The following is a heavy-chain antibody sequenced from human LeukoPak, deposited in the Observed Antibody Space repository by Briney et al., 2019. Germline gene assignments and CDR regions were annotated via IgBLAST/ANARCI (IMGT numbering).Heavy chain of an antibody. J-gene: IGHJ4*02. CDR2: IKQDGSEK. Sequence: GGSLRLSCAASGFTFSTYWMTWVRQAPGKGLEWVADIKQDGSEKYHVDSVKGRFTISRDNAKNSLYLQMKSLRAEDTAVYYCAGGQTYYYDTSGHYPLDYWGQGTLVTVSS. D-gene: IGHD3-22*01. V-gene: IGHV3-7*01. CDR1: GFTFSTYW. CDR3: AGGQTYYYDTSGHYPLDY.